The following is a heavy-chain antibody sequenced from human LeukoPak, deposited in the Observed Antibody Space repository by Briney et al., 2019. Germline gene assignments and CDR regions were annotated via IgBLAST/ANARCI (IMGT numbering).Heavy chain of an antibody. D-gene: IGHD3-10*01. CDR3: AKEEWGFGEFPLFMDV. CDR2: ISGSGGST. J-gene: IGHJ6*03. V-gene: IGHV3-23*01. Sequence: GGPLRLSCAASGFTVSSNYMSWVRQAPGKGLEWVSAISGSGGSTCYADSVKGRFTISRDKSKNTLYLQMNSLRAEDTAVYYCAKEEWGFGEFPLFMDVWGKGTTVTISS. CDR1: GFTVSSNY.